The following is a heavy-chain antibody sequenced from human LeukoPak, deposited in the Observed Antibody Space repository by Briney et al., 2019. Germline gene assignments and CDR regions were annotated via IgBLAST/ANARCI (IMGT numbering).Heavy chain of an antibody. D-gene: IGHD6-13*01. CDR1: GFTLSSYE. CDR3: ARGPYSSNWYVDY. Sequence: GGSLRLSCAASGFTLSSYEMNWVRLASGKGLEWISYISRTGNSIYYADSVKGRFTISRDSAKNSLYLQMNSLRAEDTAVYYCARGPYSSNWYVDYWGQGTLVTVAS. V-gene: IGHV3-48*03. J-gene: IGHJ4*02. CDR2: ISRTGNSI.